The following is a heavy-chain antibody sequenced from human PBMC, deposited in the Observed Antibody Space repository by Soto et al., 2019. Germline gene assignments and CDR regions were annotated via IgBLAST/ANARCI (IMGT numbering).Heavy chain of an antibody. V-gene: IGHV1-8*01. CDR2: MNPNSGHT. CDR3: ASDMSTT. D-gene: IGHD2-2*01. CDR1: GYTFTSHD. J-gene: IGHJ5*02. Sequence: QVQLAQSGAEVKKPGASVKVSCKASGYTFTSHDINWMRQATGQGLEWMGWMNPNSGHTNYAQKFQGRVTMTRDTSISTAYMELTNLRSEDTAIYYCASDMSTTWGQGTLVTVSS.